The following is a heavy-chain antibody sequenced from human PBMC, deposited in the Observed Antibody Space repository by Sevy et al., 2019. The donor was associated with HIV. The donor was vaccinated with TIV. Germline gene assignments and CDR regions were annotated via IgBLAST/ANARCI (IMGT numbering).Heavy chain of an antibody. CDR2: ISGSGGST. CDR3: AKDLTSYSFDY. D-gene: IGHD7-27*01. Sequence: GGCLRLSCAASGFTFSSYAMSWVRQAPGKGLEWLSAISGSGGSTYYADSVKGRFTISRDNSKNTLYLQMNSLRAEDKAVYYCAKDLTSYSFDYWGQGTLVTVSS. V-gene: IGHV3-23*01. J-gene: IGHJ4*02. CDR1: GFTFSSYA.